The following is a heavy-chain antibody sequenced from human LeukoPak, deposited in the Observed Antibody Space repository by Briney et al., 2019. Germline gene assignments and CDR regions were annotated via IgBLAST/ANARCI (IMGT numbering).Heavy chain of an antibody. CDR1: GFSFSSYE. V-gene: IGHV3-48*03. CDR2: ISSSGSTI. J-gene: IGHJ3*02. D-gene: IGHD1-26*01. Sequence: GGSLRLSCAASGFSFSSYEMNWVRQAPGEGLEWVSYISSSGSTIYYADSVKGRFTISRDNAKNSLYLQMNSLRAEDTAVYYCARRCGSGSSPGAFDIWGQGTMVTVSS. CDR3: ARRCGSGSSPGAFDI.